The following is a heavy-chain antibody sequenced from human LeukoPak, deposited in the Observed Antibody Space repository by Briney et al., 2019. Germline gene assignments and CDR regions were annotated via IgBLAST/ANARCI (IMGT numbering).Heavy chain of an antibody. Sequence: SETLSLICSVSGGSISGYYWSWIRQPAGKGLEWIGRIYTSGSTNYNPSLKSRVAMSVDTSKNQFSLKLSSVTAADTAVYYCARDSRFGELSTFDYWGQGTLVTVSS. V-gene: IGHV4-4*07. D-gene: IGHD3-10*01. CDR1: GGSISGYY. CDR2: IYTSGST. CDR3: ARDSRFGELSTFDY. J-gene: IGHJ4*02.